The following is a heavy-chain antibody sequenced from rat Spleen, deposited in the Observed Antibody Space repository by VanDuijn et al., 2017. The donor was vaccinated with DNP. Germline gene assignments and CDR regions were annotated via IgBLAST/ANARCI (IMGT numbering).Heavy chain of an antibody. J-gene: IGHJ1*01. CDR2: ISYDGSST. Sequence: EVQLVESGGGLVQAGRSLKLSCAASGFTFSDYNMAWVRQAPTKGLEWVATISYDGSSTYYRDSVKGRFTISRDNAKSTQYLQMDSLRSEDTATYYCATIRNGAFDFWGPGTMVTVSS. CDR3: ATIRNGAFDF. CDR1: GFTFSDYN. V-gene: IGHV5S10*01.